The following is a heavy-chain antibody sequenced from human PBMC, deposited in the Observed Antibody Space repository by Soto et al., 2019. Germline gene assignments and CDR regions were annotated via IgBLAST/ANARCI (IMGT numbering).Heavy chain of an antibody. V-gene: IGHV3-48*03. J-gene: IGHJ3*01. CDR1: GLTFSSYE. Sequence: VQLVASGGGLVQPGGSLRLSCAASGLTFSSYEMNWVRQAPGKGLEWVSYISSSSNYIYYADSVKGRFTISRDNAKNSLYLQMNGLRAEDTALYYCARDREGVGAGLFWGLGTMVTVSS. CDR2: ISSSSNYI. D-gene: IGHD1-26*01. CDR3: ARDREGVGAGLF.